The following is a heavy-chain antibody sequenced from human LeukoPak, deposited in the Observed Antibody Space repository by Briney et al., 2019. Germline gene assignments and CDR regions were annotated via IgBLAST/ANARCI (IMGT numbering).Heavy chain of an antibody. J-gene: IGHJ4*02. CDR2: IRSKEYGGTT. V-gene: IGHV3-49*04. CDR1: GFTFGDYG. D-gene: IGHD4-11*01. Sequence: PGGSLRLSCAASGFTFGDYGMTWVRQAPGKGLEWVGFIRSKEYGGTTEFAASVKGRFTISGDDSKSIAYLQMNSLKTEDTGVYYCTILVQNYPSRRPTAPFDYWGQGTLVTVSS. CDR3: TILVQNYPSRRPTAPFDY.